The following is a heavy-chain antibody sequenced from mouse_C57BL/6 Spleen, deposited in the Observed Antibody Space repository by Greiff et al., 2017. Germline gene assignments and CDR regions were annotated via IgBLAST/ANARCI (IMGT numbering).Heavy chain of an antibody. CDR1: GYTFTSYW. J-gene: IGHJ4*01. CDR2: IYPSDSET. V-gene: IGHV1-61*01. Sequence: QVQLKQPGAELVRPGSSVKLSCKASGYTFTSYWMAWVKQRPGQGLEWIGNIYPSDSETHYNQKFKDKATLTVDKSSITAYMQLRSLTSEDSAVYYGALLGRGAMDYWGQGTSVTVSS. D-gene: IGHD2-12*01. CDR3: ALLGRGAMDY.